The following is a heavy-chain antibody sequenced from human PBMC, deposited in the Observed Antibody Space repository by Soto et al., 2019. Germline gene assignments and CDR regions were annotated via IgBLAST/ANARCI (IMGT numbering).Heavy chain of an antibody. V-gene: IGHV3-23*01. J-gene: IGHJ4*02. CDR2: ISGSGGST. D-gene: IGHD1-26*01. Sequence: EVQLLESGGGLVQPGGSLRLSCAASGFTFSRYAMSWVRQAPGQGLEWVSAISGSGGSTYYADSVKGRFTISRDNSKNTLYLQMNSLRAEDTAVYYCAKDFGVYRGATDYWVQGTLVTVSS. CDR3: AKDFGVYRGATDY. CDR1: GFTFSRYA.